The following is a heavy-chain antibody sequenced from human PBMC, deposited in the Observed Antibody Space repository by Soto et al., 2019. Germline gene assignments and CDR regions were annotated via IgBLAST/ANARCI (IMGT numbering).Heavy chain of an antibody. J-gene: IGHJ4*02. V-gene: IGHV3-7*04. CDR1: GFTLSRYW. CDR2: IKQDGSAK. CDR3: AMDTTPDFYVSRSYSPAFQY. Sequence: GGSRRLSCAACGFTLSRYWMSWVREGQGKGLEWVANIKQDGSAKWFVDSVKGRFTISRDNAQNSLYLQMNSLRAEDTAVYFCAMDTTPDFYVSRSYSPAFQYWGQGA. D-gene: IGHD3-10*01.